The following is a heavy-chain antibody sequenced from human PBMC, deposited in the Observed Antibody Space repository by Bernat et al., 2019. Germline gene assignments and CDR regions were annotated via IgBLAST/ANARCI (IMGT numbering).Heavy chain of an antibody. CDR3: ARDPPGSGAFDF. CDR2: ISERNI. Sequence: EVQLVESGGGLVQPGGSMRLSCATSVFIFSNHDMNWVRQAPGKGLEWVAYISERNIYYADSVKGRFIISRDDAKDSLYLQMSSLRVEDTAFYYCARDPPGSGAFDFWGQGTMVTVSS. D-gene: IGHD3-10*01. J-gene: IGHJ3*01. CDR1: VFIFSNHD. V-gene: IGHV3-48*03.